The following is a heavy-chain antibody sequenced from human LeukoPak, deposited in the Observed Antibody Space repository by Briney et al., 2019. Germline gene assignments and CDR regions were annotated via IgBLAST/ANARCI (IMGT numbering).Heavy chain of an antibody. V-gene: IGHV1-2*02. CDR2: INPNSGGT. Sequence: ASVKVSCKASGYTFTGYYMHWVRQAPRQGLEWMGWINPNSGGTNYAQKFQGRVTMTRDTSISTAYMELSRLRSDDTAVYYCARESSGSGSTYYYYYMDVWGKGTTVTVSS. CDR3: ARESSGSGSTYYYYYMDV. D-gene: IGHD3-10*01. J-gene: IGHJ6*03. CDR1: GYTFTGYY.